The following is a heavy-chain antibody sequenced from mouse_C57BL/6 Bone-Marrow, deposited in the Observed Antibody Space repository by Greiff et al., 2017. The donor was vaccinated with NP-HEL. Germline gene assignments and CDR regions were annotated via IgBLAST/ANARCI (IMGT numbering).Heavy chain of an antibody. J-gene: IGHJ3*01. CDR3: ARDGGYYGAWFAY. Sequence: EVKVVESGGGLVQSGRSLRLSCATSGFTFSDFYMEWVRQAPGKGLEWIAASRNKANDYTTEYSASVKGRFIVSRDTSQSILYLQMNALRAEDTAIYYCARDGGYYGAWFAYWGQGTLVTVSA. D-gene: IGHD1-1*01. V-gene: IGHV7-1*01. CDR1: GFTFSDFY. CDR2: SRNKANDYTT.